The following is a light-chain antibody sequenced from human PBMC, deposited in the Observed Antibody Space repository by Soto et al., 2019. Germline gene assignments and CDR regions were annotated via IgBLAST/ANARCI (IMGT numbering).Light chain of an antibody. CDR3: QQYNNWPPWT. J-gene: IGKJ1*01. Sequence: EIVMTQSPATLSVSPGERATLSCRASQSVSSNLAWYQQKPGQAPRLLIYGASIRATGIPARFSGSESGTKFTLTISSLQSEDFAVYYCQQYNNWPPWTFGQGTKVDIK. CDR1: QSVSSN. V-gene: IGKV3D-15*01. CDR2: GAS.